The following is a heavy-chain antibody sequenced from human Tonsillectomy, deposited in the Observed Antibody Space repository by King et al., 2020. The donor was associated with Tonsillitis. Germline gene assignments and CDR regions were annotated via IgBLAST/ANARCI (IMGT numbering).Heavy chain of an antibody. V-gene: IGHV4-39*01. CDR2: IFYSGST. CDR1: GGSLNNTSYY. J-gene: IGHJ4*02. D-gene: IGHD3-22*01. Sequence: LQLQESGPGLVKPSETLSLTCTVSGGSLNNTSYYLGWIRRPPGKGLEWIGSIFYSGSTYYNPSLKSRVTISVDTSKNQFSLKLTSVTAADTAVYYCASLYYYDSGGFRYYFDYWGQGTLVTVPS. CDR3: ASLYYYDSGGFRYYFDY.